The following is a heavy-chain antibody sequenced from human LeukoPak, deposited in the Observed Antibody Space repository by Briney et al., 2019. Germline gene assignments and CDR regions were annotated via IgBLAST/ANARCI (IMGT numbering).Heavy chain of an antibody. D-gene: IGHD3-3*01. V-gene: IGHV3-48*01. CDR3: ARSIRFLEWITNNSFDY. Sequence: GSLRLSCAASGFTFSSYSMNWVRQAPGKGLEWVSYISSSSSTIYYADSVKGRFTISRDNAKNSLYLQMNSLRAEDTAVYYCARSIRFLEWITNNSFDYWAREPWSPSPQ. J-gene: IGHJ4*02. CDR1: GFTFSSYS. CDR2: ISSSSSTI.